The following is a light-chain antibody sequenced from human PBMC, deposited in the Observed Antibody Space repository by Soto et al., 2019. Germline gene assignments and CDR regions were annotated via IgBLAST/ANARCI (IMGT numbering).Light chain of an antibody. CDR3: SSYSGTNNYV. CDR1: SSDVGGYNF. CDR2: EVT. V-gene: IGLV2-8*01. J-gene: IGLJ1*01. Sequence: QSVLTQPPSASGSPGQSVTISCTGTSSDVGGYNFVSWYQQHPGKAPKLIIYEVTKRPSGAPDRFSGSKSGSTASLTVSGLQAEDEADYYCSSYSGTNNYVFGTGTKVTVL.